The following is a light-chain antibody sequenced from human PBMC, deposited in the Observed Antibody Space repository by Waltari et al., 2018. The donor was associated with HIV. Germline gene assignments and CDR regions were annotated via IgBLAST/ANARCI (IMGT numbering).Light chain of an antibody. V-gene: IGLV2-11*01. CDR2: DVS. CDR3: CSYAGSYIWV. CDR1: SRDVGGYNY. Sequence: QSALTQPRSVSGSPGQSVTISCPGTSRDVGGYNYVSWYQQHPGKAPTLMIYDVSKRPSGVPDRFSGSKSGNTASLTISGLQAEDEADYYCCSYAGSYIWVFGGGTKLTVL. J-gene: IGLJ3*02.